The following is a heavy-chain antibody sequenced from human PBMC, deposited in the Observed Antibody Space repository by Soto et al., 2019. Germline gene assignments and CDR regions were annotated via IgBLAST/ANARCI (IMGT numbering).Heavy chain of an antibody. CDR1: GFTFSNYA. CDR2: IWYDGSNK. J-gene: IGHJ4*02. D-gene: IGHD6-19*01. Sequence: QVQLVESGGGVVQPGRSLRLSCAASGFTFSNYAMHWVRQAPGKGLEWVAVIWYDGSNKYYADSVKGRFTISRDNSKNTLYLQMNSLRAEVTAVYYCAAAGSTISFDYWGQGTLVTVSS. CDR3: AAAGSTISFDY. V-gene: IGHV3-33*08.